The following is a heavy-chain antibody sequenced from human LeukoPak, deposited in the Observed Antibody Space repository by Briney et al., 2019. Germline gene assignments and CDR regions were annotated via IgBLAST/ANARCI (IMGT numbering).Heavy chain of an antibody. Sequence: SGGSLRLSCAASGFTFSDYYMSWIRQAPGKGLEWVSYISSSGSTIYYADSVKGRFTISRDNAKNPLYLQMNSLRAEDTAVYYCARIYGSGSPEPFDYWGQGTLSPSPQ. CDR2: ISSSGSTI. CDR3: ARIYGSGSPEPFDY. V-gene: IGHV3-11*04. J-gene: IGHJ4*02. CDR1: GFTFSDYY. D-gene: IGHD3-10*01.